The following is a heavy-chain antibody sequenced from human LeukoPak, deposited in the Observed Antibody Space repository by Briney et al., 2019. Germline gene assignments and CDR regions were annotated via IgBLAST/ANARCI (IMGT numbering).Heavy chain of an antibody. CDR2: IWYDGRNQ. J-gene: IGHJ4*02. CDR1: GFTVSNAW. Sequence: PGGSLRLSCAASGFTVSNAWMSWVRQAPGKGLEWVAVIWYDGRNQYYGDSVKGRFTISRDNPKYTLYLQMNRVRAEDTAVYFCARAWVAHSGSYNFDYWGPGTLVTVSS. CDR3: ARAWVAHSGSYNFDY. V-gene: IGHV3-33*08. D-gene: IGHD1-26*01.